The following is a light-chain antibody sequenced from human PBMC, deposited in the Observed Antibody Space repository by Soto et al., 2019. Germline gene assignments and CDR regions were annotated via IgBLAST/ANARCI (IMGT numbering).Light chain of an antibody. CDR2: VAS. CDR3: QQSYIIPLT. V-gene: IGKV1-39*01. Sequence: DIQMTQSPSSLSASVGDRVTITCRASQSISSYLNWYQQRPGKAPKLLISVASSLQGGVPSRFSGSVSGTEFTLTISSLQPEDFATYYCQQSYIIPLTFGGGTKVEIK. J-gene: IGKJ4*01. CDR1: QSISSY.